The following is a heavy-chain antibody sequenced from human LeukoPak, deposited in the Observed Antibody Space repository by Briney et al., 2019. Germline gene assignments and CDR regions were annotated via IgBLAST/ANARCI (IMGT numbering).Heavy chain of an antibody. J-gene: IGHJ4*02. CDR3: TRVPYYYDSSGYYPSDY. Sequence: GGSLRLSCAASGFTFSSYEMNWVRQAPGKGLEWVANIKQDGSEKYYVDSVKGRFTISRDNAKNSLYLQMNSLRAEDTAVYYCTRVPYYYDSSGYYPSDYWGQGTLVTVSS. CDR2: IKQDGSEK. V-gene: IGHV3-7*01. D-gene: IGHD3-22*01. CDR1: GFTFSSYE.